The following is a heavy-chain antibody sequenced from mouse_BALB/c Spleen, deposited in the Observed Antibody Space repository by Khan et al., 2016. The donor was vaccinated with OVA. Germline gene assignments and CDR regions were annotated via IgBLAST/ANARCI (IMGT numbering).Heavy chain of an antibody. J-gene: IGHJ2*01. CDR2: ISTNTGYT. CDR1: GYTFTDYA. CDR3: ARGHYFDY. V-gene: IGHV1S137*01. Sequence: VELVESGPEVVRSGVSVKISCKGSGYTFTDYAMHWVKQSHAKSLEWIGLISTNTGYTNYNQNFKGKATMTVDKSSSTAYMELARLTSEDSAIYYCARGHYFDYWGQGTTLTVSS.